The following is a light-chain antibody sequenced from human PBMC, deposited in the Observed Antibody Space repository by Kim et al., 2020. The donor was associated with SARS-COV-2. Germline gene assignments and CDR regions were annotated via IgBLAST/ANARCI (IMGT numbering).Light chain of an antibody. CDR3: ASWDDSLHGPV. V-gene: IGLV1-44*01. J-gene: IGLJ2*01. Sequence: ELTQPPSASGTPGQRVTISCSGSSSNIGHNPVDWYQQLPGTAPKLLISTNNQRPSGVPDGFSGSKSGTSASLAISGLQSEDEADYYCASWDDSLHGPVFGGGTQLTVL. CDR2: TNN. CDR1: SSNIGHNP.